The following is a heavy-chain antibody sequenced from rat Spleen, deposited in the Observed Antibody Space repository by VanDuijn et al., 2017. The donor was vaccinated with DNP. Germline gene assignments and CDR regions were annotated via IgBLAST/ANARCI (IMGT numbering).Heavy chain of an antibody. CDR2: IANEGSST. D-gene: IGHD1-11*01. Sequence: VQLVESGGGFVQPGNSLKLSCAASGLTFSDFAMAWVRQSPKKGRVWVATIANEGSSTFYRDSVKGRFTISKDKAKSNLFLQMDSLKSEDTATYYCSAGRGGPDYWGQGVMVTVSS. CDR3: SAGRGGPDY. CDR1: GLTFSDFA. J-gene: IGHJ2*01. V-gene: IGHV5S10*01.